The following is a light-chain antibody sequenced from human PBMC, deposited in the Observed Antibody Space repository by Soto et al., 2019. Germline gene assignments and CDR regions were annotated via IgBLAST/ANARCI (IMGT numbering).Light chain of an antibody. CDR3: QQYNDNWT. J-gene: IGKJ1*01. CDR2: KGS. Sequence: DIQMTQSPSTLSASVGDRVTITCRASQSISSWLAWYQQKPGKAPKLLIYKGSTLQSGVPSRFSGSGSGTEFTLAISSLQPDDSATYYCQQYNDNWTFGQGTKVEIK. CDR1: QSISSW. V-gene: IGKV1-5*03.